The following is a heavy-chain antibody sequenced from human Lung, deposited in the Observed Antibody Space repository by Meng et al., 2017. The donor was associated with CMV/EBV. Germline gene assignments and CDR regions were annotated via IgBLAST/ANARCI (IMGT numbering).Heavy chain of an antibody. D-gene: IGHD2-2*01. Sequence: GESLKISCAASGFSFRSYSMNWVRLTPGKGLEWVASISRDSAYIFYADSVKGRFTISRDNSKNSLYLQMDSLRAEDTALYYCARKRHEGEIVVVSVVWGQGTXVTVAS. CDR2: ISRDSAYI. V-gene: IGHV3-21*01. CDR3: ARKRHEGEIVVVSVV. CDR1: GFSFRSYS. J-gene: IGHJ6*02.